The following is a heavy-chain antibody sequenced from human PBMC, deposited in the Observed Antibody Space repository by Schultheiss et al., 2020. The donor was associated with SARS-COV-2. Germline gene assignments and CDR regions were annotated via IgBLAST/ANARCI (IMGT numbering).Heavy chain of an antibody. CDR1: GGSINNGDFY. J-gene: IGHJ4*02. CDR3: ARERSPDYSNYYFDY. V-gene: IGHV4-61*08. Sequence: SETLSLTCIVSGGSINNGDFYWSWIRQPPGKGLEWIGYIYYSGSTKYNPSLKSRVTISIDTSKNQFSLKLSSVTAADTAVYYCARERSPDYSNYYFDYWGQGTLVTVSS. CDR2: IYYSGST. D-gene: IGHD4-11*01.